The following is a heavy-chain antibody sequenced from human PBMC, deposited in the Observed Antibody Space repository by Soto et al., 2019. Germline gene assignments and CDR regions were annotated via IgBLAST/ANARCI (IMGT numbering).Heavy chain of an antibody. J-gene: IGHJ4*02. CDR1: GGSISSGDYY. Sequence: QVQLQESGPGLVKPSQTLSLTCSVSGGSISSGDYYWSWVRQHPGKGLEWIGYIFYSGSTYYNPSLKSGITVLGNKSKNQFSLERSSVTAADTAVNYCARGGSGDIGVVAAIDYWGQGTLVTVSS. CDR3: ARGGSGDIGVVAAIDY. V-gene: IGHV4-31*03. D-gene: IGHD2-15*01. CDR2: IFYSGST.